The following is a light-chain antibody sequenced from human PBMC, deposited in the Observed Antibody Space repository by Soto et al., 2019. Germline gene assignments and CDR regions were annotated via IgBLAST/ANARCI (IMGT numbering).Light chain of an antibody. V-gene: IGKV1-39*01. Sequence: DIQMTQSPSSLSASVGDRVTITFRASQSISSYLNWYQHKPWKAPELLIYAASSLQSGVPSRFSGSGSGTDFTLTISSLQPEDFATYYCQQSYSTPPELTFGGGTKVDIK. CDR2: AAS. CDR1: QSISSY. J-gene: IGKJ4*01. CDR3: QQSYSTPPELT.